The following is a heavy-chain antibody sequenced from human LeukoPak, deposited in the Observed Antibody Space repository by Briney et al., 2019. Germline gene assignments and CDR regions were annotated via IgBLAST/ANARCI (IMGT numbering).Heavy chain of an antibody. CDR1: GDSVSSNSVT. J-gene: IGHJ5*02. Sequence: SQTLSLTCAISGDSVSSNSVTWNWIRQSPSRGVEWLGRTYYRSTWYNDYAVSVRGRITVNPDTSKNQFSLHLNSVTLEDTAVYYCARRLTQYDCFDPWGQGILVTVSS. CDR2: TYYRSTWYN. V-gene: IGHV6-1*01. D-gene: IGHD2-2*01. CDR3: ARRLTQYDCFDP.